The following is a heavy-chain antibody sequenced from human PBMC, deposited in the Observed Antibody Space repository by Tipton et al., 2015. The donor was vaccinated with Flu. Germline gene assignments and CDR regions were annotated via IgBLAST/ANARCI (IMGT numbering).Heavy chain of an antibody. J-gene: IGHJ5*02. CDR3: ARAWAAAGSA. D-gene: IGHD6-13*01. Sequence: AVSGFSLSSYWMSWVRQAPGKGLEWVANINQDGSKTYFVDSVKGRFTISRDNDRNSVSLQMNSLRVEDTAMYYCARAWAAAGSAWGQGTLVTVSS. CDR1: GFSLSSYW. V-gene: IGHV3-7*01. CDR2: INQDGSKT.